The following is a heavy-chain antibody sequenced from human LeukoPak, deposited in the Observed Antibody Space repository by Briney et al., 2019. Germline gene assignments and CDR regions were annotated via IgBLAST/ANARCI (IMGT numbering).Heavy chain of an antibody. CDR1: GGPFSGYY. CDR2: INHSGST. V-gene: IGHV4-34*01. D-gene: IGHD2-21*02. CDR3: ARGFCGGDCYSRLYYYYYGMDV. J-gene: IGHJ6*02. Sequence: SETLSLTCAVYGGPFSGYYWSWIRQPPGKGLEWIGEINHSGSTNYNPSLKSRVTISVDTSKNQFSLKLSSVTAADTAVYYCARGFCGGDCYSRLYYYYYGMDVWGQGTTVTVSS.